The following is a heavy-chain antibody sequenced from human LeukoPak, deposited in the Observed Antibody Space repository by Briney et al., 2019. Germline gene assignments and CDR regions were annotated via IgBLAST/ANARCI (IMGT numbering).Heavy chain of an antibody. V-gene: IGHV3-30-3*01. CDR1: GFTSSSYA. D-gene: IGHD2-2*03. CDR3: ARDGDCSSTSCYLDY. Sequence: GGSLRLSCAASGFTSSSYAMHWVRQAPGKGLEWVAVISYDGSNKYYADSVKGRFTISRDNSKNTLYLQMNSLRAEDTAVYYCARDGDCSSTSCYLDYWGQGTLVTVSS. CDR2: ISYDGSNK. J-gene: IGHJ4*02.